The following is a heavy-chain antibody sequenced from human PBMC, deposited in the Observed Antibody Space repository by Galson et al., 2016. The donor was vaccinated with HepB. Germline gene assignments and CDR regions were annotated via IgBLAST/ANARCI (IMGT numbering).Heavy chain of an antibody. D-gene: IGHD1-26*01. CDR1: GDSISISGYY. CDR2: IDHSGST. J-gene: IGHJ5*02. CDR3: ARSGIQYFWFDP. V-gene: IGHV4-39*01. Sequence: SETLSLTCTVSGDSISISGYYWGWIRQPPGKGLEWIGSIDHSGSTYYNPSLKSRVTISIDTSKNQFSLKVNSVTAADTAVYYCARSGIQYFWFDPWGQGTLATVSS.